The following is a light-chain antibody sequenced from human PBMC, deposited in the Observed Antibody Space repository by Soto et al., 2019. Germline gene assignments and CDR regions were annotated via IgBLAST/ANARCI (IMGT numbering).Light chain of an antibody. CDR2: GAS. CDR3: QQYGSSPYT. Sequence: EIVLTQSPGTLSLSPGERATLSCRASQSVSSSYLAWYQQKPGQAPRLLIYGASSRATGIPDRFSGSGSGTAFTLTISRLEPEDFAVYSCQQYGSSPYTVGQGTKLESK. CDR1: QSVSSSY. J-gene: IGKJ2*01. V-gene: IGKV3-20*01.